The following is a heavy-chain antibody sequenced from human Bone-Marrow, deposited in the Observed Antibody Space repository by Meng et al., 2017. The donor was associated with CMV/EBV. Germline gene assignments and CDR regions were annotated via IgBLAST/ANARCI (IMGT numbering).Heavy chain of an antibody. CDR2: ISSSGSTI. CDR1: GLTVSSNY. J-gene: IGHJ4*02. CDR3: ARLDDFWSGYFDY. D-gene: IGHD3-3*01. V-gene: IGHV3-11*04. Sequence: GGSLRLSCAASGLTVSSNYMSWIRHAPGEGLEWVSYISSSGSTIYYADSVKGRFTISRDNAKNSLYLQMNSQRAEDTAVYYCARLDDFWSGYFDYWGQGTLVTVSS.